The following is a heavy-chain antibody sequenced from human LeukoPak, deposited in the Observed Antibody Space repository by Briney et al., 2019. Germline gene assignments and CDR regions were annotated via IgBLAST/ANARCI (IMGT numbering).Heavy chain of an antibody. CDR1: GFTFTNFE. CDR3: ARDRWGLDY. D-gene: IGHD7-27*01. Sequence: PGGSLRLSCAASGFTFTNFEMNWVRQAPGKGLEWVSYISSSGSTIYHADSVKGRFTISRDNAKNSLYLQMNSLRAEDTAVYYCARDRWGLDYWGQGTLVTVSA. J-gene: IGHJ4*02. V-gene: IGHV3-48*03. CDR2: ISSSGSTI.